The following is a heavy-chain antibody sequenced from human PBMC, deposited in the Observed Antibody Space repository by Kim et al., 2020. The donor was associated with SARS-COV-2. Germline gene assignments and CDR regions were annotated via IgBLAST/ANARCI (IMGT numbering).Heavy chain of an antibody. CDR1: GFTFSSYS. Sequence: GGSLRLSCAASGFTFSSYSMNWVRQAPGKGLEWVSSISSSSSFIYYADSVKGRFTISRDNAKNSLYLQMNSLRAEDTAVYYCAREQWLRSNYYYGMDVWGPGTTVTVSS. J-gene: IGHJ6*02. V-gene: IGHV3-21*04. D-gene: IGHD5-12*01. CDR2: ISSSSSFI. CDR3: AREQWLRSNYYYGMDV.